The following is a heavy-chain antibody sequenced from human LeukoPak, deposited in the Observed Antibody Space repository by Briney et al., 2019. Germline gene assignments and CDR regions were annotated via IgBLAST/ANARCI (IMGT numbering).Heavy chain of an antibody. CDR1: GISFSNYW. CDR3: ARITNHAFDI. V-gene: IGHV3-7*05. Sequence: PGGSLRLSCAASGISFSNYWMTWVRQVPGKGLEWVASIKHDGSEKYYVDSVTGRFTISRDNARNSLYLQMNSLRAEDTAVYYCARITNHAFDISGQGTMVTVSS. CDR2: IKHDGSEK. J-gene: IGHJ3*02. D-gene: IGHD2-2*01.